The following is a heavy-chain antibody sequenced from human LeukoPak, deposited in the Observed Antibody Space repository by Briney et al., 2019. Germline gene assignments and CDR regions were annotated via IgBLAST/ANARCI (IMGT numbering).Heavy chain of an antibody. V-gene: IGHV3-21*04. J-gene: IGHJ4*02. D-gene: IGHD1-26*01. CDR3: AKKGATTGDFDY. CDR1: GFTFSSYS. Sequence: GGSLRLSCAASGFTFSSYSMHWVRQAPGKGLEWVSSISSSSSYIYYADSVKGRFTISRDNTKNSLYLQMNSLRAEDTAVYYCAKKGATTGDFDYWGQGTLVTVSS. CDR2: ISSSSSYI.